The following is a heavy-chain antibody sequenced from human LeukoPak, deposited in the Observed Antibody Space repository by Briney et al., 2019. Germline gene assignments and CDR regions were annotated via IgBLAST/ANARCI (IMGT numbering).Heavy chain of an antibody. V-gene: IGHV3-30*18. CDR1: GFTFSSYG. CDR3: AKNAYSSGWTPWY. J-gene: IGHJ4*02. D-gene: IGHD6-19*01. CDR2: ISYDGSNK. Sequence: GRSLRLSCAASGFTFSSYGMHWVRQAPGKGLEWVAVISYDGSNKYYADSVKGRFTISRDNSKNTLYLQMNSLRAEDTAVNYCAKNAYSSGWTPWYWGQGTLVTVSS.